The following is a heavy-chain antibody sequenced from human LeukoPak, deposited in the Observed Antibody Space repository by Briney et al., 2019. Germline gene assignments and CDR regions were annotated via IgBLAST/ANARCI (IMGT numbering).Heavy chain of an antibody. CDR1: GGSISSSNW. CDR2: IYHSGST. D-gene: IGHD3-22*01. J-gene: IGHJ6*02. CDR3: ATHTEHCYDSSGYSSMDV. Sequence: SGTLSLTCAVSGGSISSSNWWSWVRQPPGQGLEWIGEIYHSGSTNYNPSLKSRVTISVDKSKNQFSLKLSSVTAADTAVYYCATHTEHCYDSSGYSSMDVWGQGTTVTVSS. V-gene: IGHV4-4*02.